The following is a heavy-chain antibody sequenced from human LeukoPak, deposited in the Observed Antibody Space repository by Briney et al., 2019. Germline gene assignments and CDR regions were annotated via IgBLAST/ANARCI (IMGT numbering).Heavy chain of an antibody. V-gene: IGHV4-30-4*01. J-gene: IGHJ4*02. CDR2: ISYSGNT. CDR3: ARDRKYGSESLRRLDY. Sequence: PSETLSLTCTVSGGSISSDDYYWSWIRQPPGKGLEWIGYISYSGNTDYNPSLKSRVTISVDTSKNQLSLKLSSVTVADTAVYYCARDRKYGSESLRRLDYWGQGTLVTVSS. D-gene: IGHD3-10*01. CDR1: GGSISSDDYY.